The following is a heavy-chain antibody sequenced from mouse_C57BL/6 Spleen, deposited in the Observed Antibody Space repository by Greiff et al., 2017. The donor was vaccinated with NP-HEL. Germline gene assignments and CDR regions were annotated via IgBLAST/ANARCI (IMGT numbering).Heavy chain of an antibody. J-gene: IGHJ2*01. CDR3: ARRGGPYYFDY. CDR1: GYTFTSYG. CDR2: IYPRSGNT. V-gene: IGHV1-81*01. D-gene: IGHD1-1*02. Sequence: QVQLQQSGAELARPGASVKLSCKASGYTFTSYGISWVKQRTGQGLEWIGEIYPRSGNTYYNEKFKGKATLTADKSSSTAYMELRGLTSEDSAVYFCARRGGPYYFDYWGQGTTLTVSS.